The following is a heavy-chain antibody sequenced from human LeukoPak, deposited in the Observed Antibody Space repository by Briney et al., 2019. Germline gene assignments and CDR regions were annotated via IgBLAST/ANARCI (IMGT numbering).Heavy chain of an antibody. D-gene: IGHD1-26*01. CDR2: MNPNSGNT. Sequence: ASVKVSCKASGYTFTSYYMHWVRQAPGQGLEWMGWMNPNSGNTGYAQKFQGRVTMTRNTSISTAYMELSSLRSEDTAVYYCARTGSYSVDAFDIWGQGTMVTVSS. CDR3: ARTGSYSVDAFDI. CDR1: GYTFTSYY. J-gene: IGHJ3*02. V-gene: IGHV1-8*02.